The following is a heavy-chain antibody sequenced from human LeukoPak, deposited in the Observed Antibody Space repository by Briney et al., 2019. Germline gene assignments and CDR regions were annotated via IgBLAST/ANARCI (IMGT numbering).Heavy chain of an antibody. CDR3: ARGGSSRFPFLDY. CDR2: IYYSGST. Sequence: PSQTLSLTCTVSGGSISSGDYYWSWIRQPPGKGLEWIGYIYYSGSTYYNPSLKSRVTISVDTSKNQFSLKLSFVTAADTAVYYCARGGSSRFPFLDYWGQGTLVTVSS. V-gene: IGHV4-30-4*08. D-gene: IGHD6-13*01. CDR1: GGSISSGDYY. J-gene: IGHJ4*02.